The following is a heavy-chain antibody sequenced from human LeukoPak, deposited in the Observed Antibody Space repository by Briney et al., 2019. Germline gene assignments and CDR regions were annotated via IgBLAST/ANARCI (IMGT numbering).Heavy chain of an antibody. CDR3: ARGRVEDY. V-gene: IGHV4-39*07. J-gene: IGHJ4*02. CDR1: GGSISISSYY. CDR2: INHSGST. Sequence: SETLSLTCTVSGGSISISSYYWGWIRQPPGKGLEWIGEINHSGSTNYNPSLKSRVTISVDTSKNQFSLKLSSVTAADTAVYYCARGRVEDYWGQGTLVTVSS. D-gene: IGHD5-24*01.